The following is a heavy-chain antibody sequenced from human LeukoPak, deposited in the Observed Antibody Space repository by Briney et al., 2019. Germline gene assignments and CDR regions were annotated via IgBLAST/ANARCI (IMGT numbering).Heavy chain of an antibody. CDR3: ARVRCSGGSCYPYYYYGMDV. CDR1: GFTFSSYA. D-gene: IGHD2-15*01. CDR2: ISGSGGST. V-gene: IGHV3-23*01. J-gene: IGHJ6*02. Sequence: GGSLTLSCAASGFTFSSYAMSWVRQAPGKGLEWVSAISGSGGSTFYADSVKGRFTISRDNAKNSLYLQMNSLRAEDTTVYYCARVRCSGGSCYPYYYYGMDVWGQGTTVTVSS.